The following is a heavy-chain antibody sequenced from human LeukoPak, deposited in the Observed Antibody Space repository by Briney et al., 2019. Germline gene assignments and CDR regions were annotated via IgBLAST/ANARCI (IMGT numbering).Heavy chain of an antibody. V-gene: IGHV4-30-2*01. Sequence: SETLSLTCTVSGGSISSGGYYWSWIRQPPGKGLEWIGYIYHSGSTYYNPSLKSRVTISVDRSKNQFSLKLSSVTAADTAVYYCASYDFWSGRIDYWGQGTLVTVSS. CDR1: GGSISSGGYY. D-gene: IGHD3-3*01. J-gene: IGHJ4*02. CDR3: ASYDFWSGRIDY. CDR2: IYHSGST.